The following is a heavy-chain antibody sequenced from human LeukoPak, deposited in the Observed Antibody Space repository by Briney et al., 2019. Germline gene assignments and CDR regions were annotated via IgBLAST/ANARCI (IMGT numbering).Heavy chain of an antibody. CDR3: ARRKVPAANDY. CDR1: GGSISITNYY. Sequence: PSETLSLTCTVSGGSISITNYYWGWIRQPPGKGLEWVGNIYYDGSTYYNPSLKSRVTISVDTSKNQFSLKLSSVTAADTAVYYCARRKVPAANDYWGQGTLVTVSS. CDR2: IYYDGST. V-gene: IGHV4-39*07. J-gene: IGHJ4*02. D-gene: IGHD2-2*01.